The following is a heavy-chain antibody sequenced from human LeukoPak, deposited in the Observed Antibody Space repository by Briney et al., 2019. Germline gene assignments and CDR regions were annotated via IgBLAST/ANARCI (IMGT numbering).Heavy chain of an antibody. Sequence: GGSLRLSCAASGLRFSDYYVSWIRQAPGKGLQWVSYISSGGDIMHYADSVKGRFTISRDNAKGSLYLQMNNLRTEDTALYYCAKDKAQAYYASGSLVLWGQGTLVTVSS. CDR3: AKDKAQAYYASGSLVL. CDR1: GLRFSDYY. V-gene: IGHV3-11*01. D-gene: IGHD3-10*01. CDR2: ISSGGDIM. J-gene: IGHJ4*02.